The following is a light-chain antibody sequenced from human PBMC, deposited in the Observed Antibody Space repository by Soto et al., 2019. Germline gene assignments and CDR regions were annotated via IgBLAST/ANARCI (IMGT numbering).Light chain of an antibody. V-gene: IGLV1-40*01. CDR2: GNN. Sequence: QSALTQPPSVSGAPGQRVTISCTGASSNIGAGFDVHWYQLLPGTAPKLLISGNNSRPSGVPGRFSGSKSGTSASLAITGLQAEDEADYYCQSYDSSLSGFVFGTGIKVTVL. J-gene: IGLJ1*01. CDR1: SSNIGAGFD. CDR3: QSYDSSLSGFV.